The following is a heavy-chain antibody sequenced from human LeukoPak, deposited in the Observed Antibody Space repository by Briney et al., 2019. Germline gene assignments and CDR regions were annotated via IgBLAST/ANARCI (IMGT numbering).Heavy chain of an antibody. D-gene: IGHD3-10*01. Sequence: SQTLSLTCTVSCGSISSGPYYWSWISQPAGKGLEWIGRIYTSGSTNYNPSLKSRVTISLDTSKNQCSLKLSSVTAADTAVYYCARGGWFGESPFDYWGEETLGTVSS. J-gene: IGHJ4*02. CDR1: CGSISSGPYY. CDR3: ARGGWFGESPFDY. V-gene: IGHV4-61*02. CDR2: IYTSGST.